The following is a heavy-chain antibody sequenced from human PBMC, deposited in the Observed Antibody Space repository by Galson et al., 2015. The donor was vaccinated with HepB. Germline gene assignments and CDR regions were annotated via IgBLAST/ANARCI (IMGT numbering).Heavy chain of an antibody. CDR1: GFTFSSYA. D-gene: IGHD3-10*01. J-gene: IGHJ6*02. CDR2: LSGSGGTT. CDR3: AKEVIIRDPGGGYGMDV. V-gene: IGHV3-23*01. Sequence: SLRLSCAASGFTFSSYAMSWVRQTPGKGLEWVSTLSGSGGTTYHAGSVKGRFTIFRDNSKNTLYLQMNRLRAEDTAIYYCAKEVIIRDPGGGYGMDVWGQGTTVTVSS.